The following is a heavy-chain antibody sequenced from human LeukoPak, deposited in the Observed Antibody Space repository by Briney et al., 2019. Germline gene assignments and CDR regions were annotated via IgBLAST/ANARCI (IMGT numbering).Heavy chain of an antibody. CDR2: ISAYNGNT. CDR3: ARNRIRYQLSKALDP. V-gene: IGHV1-18*01. D-gene: IGHD2-2*01. CDR1: GYTFTSYG. J-gene: IGHJ5*02. Sequence: GASVKVSCKASGYTFTSYGISWVRQAPGQGLEWMGWISAYNGNTNYAQKLQGRVTMTTDTSTSTAYMELRSLRPDDTAVYYCARNRIRYQLSKALDPWGQGTLVTVSS.